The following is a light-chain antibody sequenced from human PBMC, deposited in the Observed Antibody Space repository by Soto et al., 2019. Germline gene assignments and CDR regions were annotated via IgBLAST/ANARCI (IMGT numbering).Light chain of an antibody. J-gene: IGLJ2*01. Sequence: QSVLTQPASVSGSPGQSITISCPGASGDIGTYNLVSWYQQYPGKAPKLMIYEGNKRPSGVSDRFSGYKSGYTASLTISGLQAEDEAEYYCCSYAGASTYVVFGGGTK. CDR3: CSYAGASTYVV. V-gene: IGLV2-23*01. CDR2: EGN. CDR1: SGDIGTYNL.